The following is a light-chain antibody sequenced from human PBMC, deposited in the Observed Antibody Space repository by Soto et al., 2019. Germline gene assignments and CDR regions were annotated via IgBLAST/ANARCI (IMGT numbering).Light chain of an antibody. CDR3: HHYGYGADP. CDR1: ESVRNNS. Sequence: ELVLTQSPGTLSLSPGERATLSCRASESVRNNSLAWYQQHPGQAPRLLIFGASSRATGIPDRFTGSGSGAEFSLTIRRLEPEDSAVYFCHHYGYGADPFGQGTKLEIK. CDR2: GAS. V-gene: IGKV3-20*01. J-gene: IGKJ2*01.